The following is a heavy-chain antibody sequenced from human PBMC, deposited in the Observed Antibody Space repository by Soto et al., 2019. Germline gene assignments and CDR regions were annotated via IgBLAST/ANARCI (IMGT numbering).Heavy chain of an antibody. D-gene: IGHD2-15*01. V-gene: IGHV1-69*13. Sequence: SVKVSCKASGGTFSSYAISWVRQAPGQGLEWMGGIIPIFGTANYAQKFQGRVTITADESTSTAYMELSSLRSEDTAVYYCAEGRGCSGGSCHSTYYYGMDVWGQGTTVTV. CDR3: AEGRGCSGGSCHSTYYYGMDV. CDR1: GGTFSSYA. CDR2: IIPIFGTA. J-gene: IGHJ6*02.